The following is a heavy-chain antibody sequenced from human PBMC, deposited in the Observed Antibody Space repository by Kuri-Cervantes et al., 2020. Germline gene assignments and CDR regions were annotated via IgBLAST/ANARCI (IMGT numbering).Heavy chain of an antibody. CDR3: AREGGYGDYIRDYGMDV. Sequence: GGSLRLSCAASGFTFSSYWMNWVRQAPGKGLEWVSSISSSSTYIYYADSVKGRLTISRDNAENSLYLQMNSLRAEDTAVYYCAREGGYGDYIRDYGMDVWGQGTTVTVSS. CDR2: ISSSSTYI. D-gene: IGHD4-17*01. CDR1: GFTFSSYW. V-gene: IGHV3-21*01. J-gene: IGHJ6*02.